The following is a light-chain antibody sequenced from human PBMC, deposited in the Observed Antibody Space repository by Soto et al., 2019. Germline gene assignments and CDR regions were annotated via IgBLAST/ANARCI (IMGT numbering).Light chain of an antibody. CDR1: QSIAGY. J-gene: IGKJ1*01. V-gene: IGKV1-39*01. CDR2: AAS. CDR3: QQSYSTLRT. Sequence: DIQMTQSPSSLSASIGDTVIITCRASQSIAGYLNWYQQKPGKAPNLLIYAASTLQSGVPSTFSGSGSGTDFTLTISNLQPEDFATYYCQQSYSTLRTFGQGTKVESK.